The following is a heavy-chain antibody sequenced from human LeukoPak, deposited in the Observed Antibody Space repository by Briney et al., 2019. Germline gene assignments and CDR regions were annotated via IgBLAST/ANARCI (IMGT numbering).Heavy chain of an antibody. CDR1: GYSFTSYW. D-gene: IGHD6-19*01. J-gene: IGHJ6*04. CDR2: IYPGDSDT. CDR3: ARQKYSSGWYRDYYGMDV. V-gene: IGHV5-51*01. Sequence: GESLKISCKGSGYSFTSYWIGWVRQMPGKGLEWMGIIYPGDSDTRYSPSFQGQVTISADKSISTAYLQWSSLKVSDTAMYYCARQKYSSGWYRDYYGMDVWGKGTTVTVSS.